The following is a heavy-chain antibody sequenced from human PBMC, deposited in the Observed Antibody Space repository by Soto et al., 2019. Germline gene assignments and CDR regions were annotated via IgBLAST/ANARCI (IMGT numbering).Heavy chain of an antibody. Sequence: GGSLRLSCAASGVTFSSYAMHWVRQAPAKGLEWVAVISYDGSNKYYADSVNGRFTISRDNSKNTLYLQMNSLRAEDTAVYYCARSDFWSGYGMDVWGQGTTVTVSS. V-gene: IGHV3-30-3*01. CDR1: GVTFSSYA. CDR2: ISYDGSNK. J-gene: IGHJ6*02. CDR3: ARSDFWSGYGMDV. D-gene: IGHD3-3*01.